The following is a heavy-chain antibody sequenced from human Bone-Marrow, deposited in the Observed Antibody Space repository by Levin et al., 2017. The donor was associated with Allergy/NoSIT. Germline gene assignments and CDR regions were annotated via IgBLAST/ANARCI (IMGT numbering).Heavy chain of an antibody. J-gene: IGHJ4*02. CDR3: ARGDTSSWRIDY. D-gene: IGHD6-13*01. V-gene: IGHV4-59*01. CDR1: GGSTRDYY. CDR2: IYYTGRT. Sequence: PSQTLSLTCSFSGGSTRDYYCSWIRQFPGKGLEWIGYIYYTGRTTYNPSLRSRVTISVDTSRNHFSLRLRSVTAADTAVYYCARGDTSSWRIDYWGQGTVVTVSS.